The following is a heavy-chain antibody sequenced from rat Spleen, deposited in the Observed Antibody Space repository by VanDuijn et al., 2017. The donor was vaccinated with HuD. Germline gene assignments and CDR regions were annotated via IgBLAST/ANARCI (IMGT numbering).Heavy chain of an antibody. CDR3: AREGATLDY. Sequence: EVQLQESGPGLVKPSQSLSLTCSVTGYSITSHYWDWVRKFPGNKMQWMGYINFSGVTTYNPSLNSRVSITRDTSKNQFFLQLNSVTTEDTGTYFCAREGATLDYWGQGVTVTVSS. CDR1: GYSITSHY. J-gene: IGHJ2*01. CDR2: INFSGVT. V-gene: IGHV3-1*01. D-gene: IGHD1-11*01.